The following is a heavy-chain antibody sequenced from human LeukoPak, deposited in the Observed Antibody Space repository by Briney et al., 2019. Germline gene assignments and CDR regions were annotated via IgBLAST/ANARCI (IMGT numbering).Heavy chain of an antibody. V-gene: IGHV3-64*01. CDR2: ISSNGGST. J-gene: IGHJ3*02. Sequence: GGSLRLSCAASGFTFSSYAMHWVRQAPGKGLEYVSAISSNGGSTYYANSVKGRFTISRDNSKNTLYLQMGSLRAEDTAVYYCARSKLLLYDAFDIWGQGTMVTVSS. CDR1: GFTFSSYA. CDR3: ARSKLLLYDAFDI. D-gene: IGHD3-22*01.